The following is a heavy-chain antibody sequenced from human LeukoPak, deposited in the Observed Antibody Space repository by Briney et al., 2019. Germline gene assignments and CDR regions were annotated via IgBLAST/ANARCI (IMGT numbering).Heavy chain of an antibody. D-gene: IGHD1-26*01. CDR2: ISSSSSSI. Sequence: GGSLRLSCAASGFTFSDYGMNWVRQAPGKGLEWISYISSSSSSIYYADSVKGRFTISRDNAKNSLYLQMNSLRAEDTAVYYCARDRGGSYSAIDYWGQGTLVTVSS. CDR3: ARDRGGSYSAIDY. V-gene: IGHV3-48*04. CDR1: GFTFSDYG. J-gene: IGHJ4*02.